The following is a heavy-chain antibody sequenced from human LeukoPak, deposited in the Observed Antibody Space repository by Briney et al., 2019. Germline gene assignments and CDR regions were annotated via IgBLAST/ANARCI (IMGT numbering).Heavy chain of an antibody. CDR3: ARDRANYDFWSGYPNWFDP. J-gene: IGHJ5*02. CDR2: IYTSGST. D-gene: IGHD3-3*01. Sequence: SETLSLTCTVSGGSITSYYWSWIRQPAGKGLEWIGRIYTSGSTNYNPSLKSRVTMSVDTSKNQFSLKLSSVTAADTAVYYCARDRANYDFWSGYPNWFDPWGQGTLVTVSS. CDR1: GGSITSYY. V-gene: IGHV4-4*07.